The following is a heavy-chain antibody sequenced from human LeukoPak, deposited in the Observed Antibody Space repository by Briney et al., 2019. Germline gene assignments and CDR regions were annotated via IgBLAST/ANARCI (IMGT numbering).Heavy chain of an antibody. Sequence: GGSLRLSCAASGFTVSSKYMSWVRQAPGKGLEWVSVIYSSGSTYYADSVKGRFTISRDNSKNTLYLQMNSLKAEDTAVYYYARERVCYDGSCYKTAEYFQHWGQGTLVTVSS. D-gene: IGHD3-22*01. CDR3: ARERVCYDGSCYKTAEYFQH. CDR1: GFTVSSKY. V-gene: IGHV3-53*01. J-gene: IGHJ1*01. CDR2: IYSSGST.